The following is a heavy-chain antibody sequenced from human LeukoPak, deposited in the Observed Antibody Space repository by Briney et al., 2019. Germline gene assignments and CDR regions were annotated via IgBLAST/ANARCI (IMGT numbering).Heavy chain of an antibody. CDR2: IRANGETI. V-gene: IGHV3-69-1*02. CDR1: GFTVSSNY. CDR3: AELGITMIGGV. Sequence: GGSLRLSCAASGFTVSSNYMSWVRQAPGEGLEWVSGIRANGETIYYADSVKGRFTISRDNAKNSLYLQMNSLRAEDTAVYYCAELGITMIGGVWGKGTTVTISS. D-gene: IGHD3-10*02. J-gene: IGHJ6*04.